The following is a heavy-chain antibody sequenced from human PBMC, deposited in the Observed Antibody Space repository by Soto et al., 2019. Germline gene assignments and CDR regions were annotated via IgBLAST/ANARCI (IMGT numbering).Heavy chain of an antibody. J-gene: IGHJ6*02. Sequence: HPGGSLRLSCAASGFTFSSYAMSWVRQAPGKGLEWVPAISGSGGSTYYADSVKGRFTISRDNSKNTLYLQMNSLRAEDTAVYYCATDIVVVPAAIGWGGYYGMDVWGQGTPVTVSS. D-gene: IGHD2-2*02. CDR3: ATDIVVVPAAIGWGGYYGMDV. V-gene: IGHV3-23*01. CDR2: ISGSGGST. CDR1: GFTFSSYA.